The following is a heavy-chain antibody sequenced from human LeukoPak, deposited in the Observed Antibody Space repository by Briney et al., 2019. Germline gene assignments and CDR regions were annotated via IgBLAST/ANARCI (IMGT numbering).Heavy chain of an antibody. D-gene: IGHD6-19*01. V-gene: IGHV4-30-4*07. CDR2: IYHSGTT. CDR3: VRGRYSSGWFKDKNWFDP. CDR1: GGSISGNYY. J-gene: IGHJ5*02. Sequence: SETLSLTCTVSGGSISGNYYWSWIRQPPGKGLEWIAYIYHSGTTYYNPSLKSRATISVDTSKNQFSLKLSSVTAADTAVYYCVRGRYSSGWFKDKNWFDPWGQGIPVTVSS.